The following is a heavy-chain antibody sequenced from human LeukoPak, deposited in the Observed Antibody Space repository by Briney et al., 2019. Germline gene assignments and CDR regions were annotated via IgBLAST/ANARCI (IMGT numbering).Heavy chain of an antibody. J-gene: IGHJ3*02. D-gene: IGHD3-10*01. Sequence: SETLSLTCTVSGGSISSGGYYWSWIRQPPGKGLEWIGYIYHSGSTYYNPSLKSRVTISVDRSKNQFSLKLSSVTAADTAVYYCARVRFDLVRAFDIWGQGTMVTVPS. V-gene: IGHV4-30-2*01. CDR2: IYHSGST. CDR3: ARVRFDLVRAFDI. CDR1: GGSISSGGYY.